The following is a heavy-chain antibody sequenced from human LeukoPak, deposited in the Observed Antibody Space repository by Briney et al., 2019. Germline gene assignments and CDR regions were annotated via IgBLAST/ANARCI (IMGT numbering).Heavy chain of an antibody. V-gene: IGHV3-33*01. CDR3: ASTDGRSDYYYAMDV. J-gene: IGHJ6*02. Sequence: GGSLRLSCAASGFTFSSYGMHWVRQAPGKGLEWVAVIWYDGSNKYYADSVKGRFTISRDNSKNTLYLQMNSLRVEDTAVYCCASTDGRSDYYYAMDVWGQGTPVTVSS. D-gene: IGHD1-14*01. CDR2: IWYDGSNK. CDR1: GFTFSSYG.